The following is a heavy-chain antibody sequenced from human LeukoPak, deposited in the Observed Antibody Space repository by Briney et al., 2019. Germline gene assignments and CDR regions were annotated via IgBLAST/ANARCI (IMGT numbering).Heavy chain of an antibody. Sequence: QAGGSLRLSCAASGFTFSSYSMNWVRQAPGKGLEWVSYISSSSGTIYYADSVKGRFTFSRDNSKSTLYLQMNSLRAEDTAVYYCARIACTGGNCKPYYYYGLDVWGQGTTVTVSS. CDR1: GFTFSSYS. CDR2: ISSSSGTI. J-gene: IGHJ6*02. CDR3: ARIACTGGNCKPYYYYGLDV. V-gene: IGHV3-48*01. D-gene: IGHD2-8*02.